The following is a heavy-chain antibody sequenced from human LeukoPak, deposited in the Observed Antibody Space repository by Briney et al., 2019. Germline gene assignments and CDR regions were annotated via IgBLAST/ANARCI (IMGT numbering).Heavy chain of an antibody. V-gene: IGHV3-48*01. CDR1: GFNFIDYS. Sequence: GGSLRLSCAASGFNFIDYSMKWVRQAPGKGLEWISYIGISSGNTKYADSVKGRFTISRDKARNSLYLQMNSLRVEDTAVYYCARDHRYAFDNWGHGTLVTVSS. D-gene: IGHD5-12*01. J-gene: IGHJ4*01. CDR2: IGISSGNT. CDR3: ARDHRYAFDN.